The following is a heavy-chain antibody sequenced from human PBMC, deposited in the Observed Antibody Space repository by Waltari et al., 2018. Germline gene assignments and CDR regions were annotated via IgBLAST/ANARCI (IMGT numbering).Heavy chain of an antibody. CDR3: ARVRSNWIHTHFDY. J-gene: IGHJ4*02. CDR2: ISYDGSNK. CDR1: GFTFSSYA. Sequence: QVQLVESGGGVVQPGRSLRLSCAASGFTFSSYAMHWVRQAPGKGREWVAVISYDGSNKYYADSVKGRFTISRDNSKNTLYLQMNSLRAEDTAVYYCARVRSNWIHTHFDYWGQGTLVTVSS. D-gene: IGHD1-1*01. V-gene: IGHV3-30-3*01.